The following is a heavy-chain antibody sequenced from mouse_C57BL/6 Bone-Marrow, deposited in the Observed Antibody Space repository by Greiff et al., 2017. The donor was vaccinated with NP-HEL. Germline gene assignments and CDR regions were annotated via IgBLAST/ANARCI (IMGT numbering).Heavy chain of an antibody. J-gene: IGHJ4*01. CDR2: IDPENGDT. CDR3: TTVLRDYAMDY. D-gene: IGHD1-1*01. Sequence: VQLKESGAELVRPGASVKLSCTASGFNIKDDYMHWVKQRPEQGLEWIGWIDPENGDTEYASKFQGKATITADTSSNTAYLQLSSLTSEDTAVYYCTTVLRDYAMDYWGQGTSVTVSS. V-gene: IGHV14-4*01. CDR1: GFNIKDDY.